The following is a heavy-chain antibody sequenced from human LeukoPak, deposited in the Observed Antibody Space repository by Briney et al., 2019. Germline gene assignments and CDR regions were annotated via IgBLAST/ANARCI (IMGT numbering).Heavy chain of an antibody. D-gene: IGHD3-3*01. Sequence: GGSLRLSCAASGFTFSSYWMSWVRQAPGKGLEWVANIKHDGSVQYCVDSVKGRFTISRDNAKNSLYLQMNSLRAEDTAVYYCARDMGYYDFWSGFDYWGQGTLVTVSS. V-gene: IGHV3-7*01. CDR1: GFTFSSYW. J-gene: IGHJ4*02. CDR3: ARDMGYYDFWSGFDY. CDR2: IKHDGSVQ.